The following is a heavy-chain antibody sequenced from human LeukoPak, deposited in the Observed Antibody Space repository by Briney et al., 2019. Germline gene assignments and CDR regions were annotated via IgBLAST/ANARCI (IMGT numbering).Heavy chain of an antibody. D-gene: IGHD5-12*01. CDR2: ISYDGSNK. Sequence: GGSLRLSCAASGFTFSSYAMHWVRQAPGKGLEWVAVISYDGSNKYYADSVKGRFTISRDNSKNTLYLQMNSLRAEDTAVYYCARDSELLDIEATNLSGYFDYWGQGTLVTVSS. CDR1: GFTFSSYA. V-gene: IGHV3-30*04. CDR3: ARDSELLDIEATNLSGYFDY. J-gene: IGHJ4*02.